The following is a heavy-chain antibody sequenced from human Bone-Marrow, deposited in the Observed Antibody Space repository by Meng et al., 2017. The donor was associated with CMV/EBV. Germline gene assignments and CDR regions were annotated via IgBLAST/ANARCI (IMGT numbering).Heavy chain of an antibody. CDR3: ARRTYRRDGYNFVYYFDY. CDR2: IYPGDSDT. D-gene: IGHD5-24*01. Sequence: FTSYWIGWVRQMRGKGLEWMGIIYPGDSDTRYSPSFQGQVTISADKSISTAYLQWSSLKASDTAMYYCARRTYRRDGYNFVYYFDYWGQGTLVTVSS. CDR1: FTSYW. V-gene: IGHV5-51*01. J-gene: IGHJ4*02.